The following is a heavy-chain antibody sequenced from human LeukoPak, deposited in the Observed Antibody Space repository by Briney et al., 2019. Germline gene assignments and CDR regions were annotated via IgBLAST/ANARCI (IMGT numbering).Heavy chain of an antibody. CDR2: ISSSSNYI. D-gene: IGHD5-18*01. CDR1: GFTFSSYS. Sequence: PGGSLRLSCAASGFTFSSYSMNWVRQAPGKGLEWVSSISSSSNYIYYADSVKGRFTISRDNAKNSLYLQMNSLRAEDTAVYYCARDHGTIQLCLLDYWGQGTLVTVSS. J-gene: IGHJ4*02. CDR3: ARDHGTIQLCLLDY. V-gene: IGHV3-21*01.